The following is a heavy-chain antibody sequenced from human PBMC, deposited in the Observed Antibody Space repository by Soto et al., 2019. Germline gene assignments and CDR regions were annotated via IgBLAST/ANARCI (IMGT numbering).Heavy chain of an antibody. Sequence: SETLSLTYTVSGGSISSYYWSWIRQPPGKGLEWIGYIYYSGSTNYNPSLKSRVTISVDTSKNQFSLKLSSVTAADTAVYYCARGPRGLFDYWGQGTLVTVSS. CDR2: IYYSGST. J-gene: IGHJ4*02. CDR3: ARGPRGLFDY. V-gene: IGHV4-59*08. CDR1: GGSISSYY.